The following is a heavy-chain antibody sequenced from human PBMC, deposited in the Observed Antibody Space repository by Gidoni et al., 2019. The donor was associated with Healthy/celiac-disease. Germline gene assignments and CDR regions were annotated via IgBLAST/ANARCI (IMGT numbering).Heavy chain of an antibody. CDR3: ARAGRNCSSTSCPKGYFDY. J-gene: IGHJ4*02. CDR1: GYTFTSYY. D-gene: IGHD2-2*01. V-gene: IGHV1-46*01. CDR2: INPSGGST. Sequence: QVQLVQSGAEVKKPGASVKVSCKASGYTFTSYYMHWVRQAPGQGLEWMGIINPSGGSTSYAQKFQGRVTMTRDTSTSTVYMELSSLRSEDTAVYYCARAGRNCSSTSCPKGYFDYWGQGTLVTVSS.